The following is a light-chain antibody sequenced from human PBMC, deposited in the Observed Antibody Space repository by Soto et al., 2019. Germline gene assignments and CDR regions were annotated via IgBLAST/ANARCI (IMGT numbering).Light chain of an antibody. CDR2: GAS. J-gene: IGKJ5*01. V-gene: IGKV3-20*01. Sequence: EIVLAQYQGTRCLSQGEIATPYCRASQSVSSSYLAWYKQRHGQPPRILIYGASSRATGIPDRVSGSGYGKDFTLNVSRLEPEDGSVFDGQHYDSLPITFGQGTRLEIK. CDR1: QSVSSSY. CDR3: QHYDSLPIT.